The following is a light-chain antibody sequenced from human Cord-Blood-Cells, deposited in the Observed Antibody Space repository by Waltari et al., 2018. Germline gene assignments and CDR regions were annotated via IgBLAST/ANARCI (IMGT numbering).Light chain of an antibody. CDR1: SSYVGGYNY. CDR2: EVS. V-gene: IGLV2-14*01. CDR3: SSYTSSSTPYV. Sequence: QSALTQPASVSGSPGQSITISWTGTSSYVGGYNYVAWYQQHPGKAPKLMIYEVSNRPSGVSNRFSGSKSGNTASLTISGLQAEDEADYYCSSYTSSSTPYVFGTGTKVTVL. J-gene: IGLJ1*01.